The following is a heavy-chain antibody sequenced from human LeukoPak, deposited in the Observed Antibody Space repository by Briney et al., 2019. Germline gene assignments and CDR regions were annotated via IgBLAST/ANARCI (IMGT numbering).Heavy chain of an antibody. V-gene: IGHV3-21*05. CDR3: ARETHAVADY. CDR1: GFTFSSYS. Sequence: GGSLRLSCAASGFTFSSYSFNWVRQAPGKGLEWVSYISSSSTYTDYADSVKGRFTISRDNAKNSLYLQMNSLRAEDTAVYYCARETHAVADYWGQGTLVTVSS. D-gene: IGHD6-19*01. CDR2: ISSSSTYT. J-gene: IGHJ4*02.